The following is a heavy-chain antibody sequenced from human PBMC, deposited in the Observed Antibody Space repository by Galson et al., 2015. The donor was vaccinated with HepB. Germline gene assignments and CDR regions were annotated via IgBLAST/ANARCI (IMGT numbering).Heavy chain of an antibody. CDR3: AREVYDYGPQGWFDP. J-gene: IGHJ5*02. CDR2: INTNTGNP. V-gene: IGHV7-4-1*02. D-gene: IGHD4-17*01. Sequence: SVKVSCKASGYIFSKYALNWLRQAPGQGLEWMGWINTNTGNPTYAQAFTGRFVFSLDTSVSTAYLQISSLKAEDTAVYYCAREVYDYGPQGWFDPWGQGTLVTVSS. CDR1: GYIFSKYA.